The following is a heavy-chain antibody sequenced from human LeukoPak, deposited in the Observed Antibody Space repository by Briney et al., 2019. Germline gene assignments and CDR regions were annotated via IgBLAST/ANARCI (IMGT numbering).Heavy chain of an antibody. J-gene: IGHJ4*02. V-gene: IGHV3-43*02. CDR3: AKRSGSPHNFDY. CDR1: GFSFDAHA. D-gene: IGHD1-14*01. Sequence: GGSLRLSCAASGFSFDAHAMNWVRRAPGKPLEWVSLISGDGGTTHYADSVKGRFTISRDNSRNSLYLQMKSLRTEDTALYYCAKRSGSPHNFDYWGRGTLVTVSS. CDR2: ISGDGGTT.